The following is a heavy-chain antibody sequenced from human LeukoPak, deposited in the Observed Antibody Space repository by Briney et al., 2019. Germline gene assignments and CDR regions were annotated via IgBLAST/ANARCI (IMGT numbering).Heavy chain of an antibody. CDR3: AKGGGYSSSSLAYFDY. CDR1: GFTFSSYG. CDR2: IRYDGSNK. J-gene: IGHJ4*02. D-gene: IGHD6-6*01. Sequence: GGSLRLSCAASGFTFSSYGMHWVRQAPGKGLEWVAFIRYDGSNKYYADSVKGRFTISRDNSKNTLYLQMNSLRAEDTAVYYCAKGGGYSSSSLAYFDYWGQGTLVTVSS. V-gene: IGHV3-30*02.